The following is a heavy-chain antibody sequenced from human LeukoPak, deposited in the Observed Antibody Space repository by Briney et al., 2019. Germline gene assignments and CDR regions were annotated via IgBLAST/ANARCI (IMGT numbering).Heavy chain of an antibody. J-gene: IGHJ4*02. CDR2: IFRSGTT. CDR3: ARDSRNYYDSSGRYYFDY. D-gene: IGHD3-22*01. V-gene: IGHV4-38-2*02. Sequence: SETLSLTCTVSGYSSSSGYYWGWVRRPPGKGLEWIGRIFRSGTTYYNPSLRSRVTISVDTSKNQFSLKLSSVTAADTAVYYCARDSRNYYDSSGRYYFDYWGQGTLVTVPS. CDR1: GYSSSSGYY.